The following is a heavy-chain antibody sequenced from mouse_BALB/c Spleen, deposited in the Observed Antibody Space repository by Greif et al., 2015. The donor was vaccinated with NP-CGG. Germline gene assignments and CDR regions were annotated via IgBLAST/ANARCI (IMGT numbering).Heavy chain of an antibody. CDR3: KRYGNYGLDYAMDY. CDR2: ISPGSGDI. J-gene: IGHJ4*01. V-gene: IGHV1S53*02. Sequence: QVQLQQSDAELVKPGASVKISCKASGYTFTDHAIHWVKQKPEQGLEWIGYISPGSGDIKYNEKFKGKATLTADKSSSTAYMQLNSLTSEDSAVYFCKRYGNYGLDYAMDYWGQGTSVTVSS. CDR1: GYTFTDHA. D-gene: IGHD2-1*01.